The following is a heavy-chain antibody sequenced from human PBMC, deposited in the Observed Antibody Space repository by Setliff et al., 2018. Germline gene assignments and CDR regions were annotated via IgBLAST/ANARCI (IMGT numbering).Heavy chain of an antibody. J-gene: IGHJ4*02. CDR3: VRDTTSGWMLTN. CDR1: GFTFSAAW. V-gene: IGHV3-7*01. Sequence: GGSLRLSCAASGFTFSAAWMTWLRLGPGKGLEWVANIKQDGSEKYYVDSVKGRFSISRDNAKNSLYLQMNSLRAEDTAVYYCVRDTTSGWMLTNWGQGTLVTVSS. D-gene: IGHD6-25*01. CDR2: IKQDGSEK.